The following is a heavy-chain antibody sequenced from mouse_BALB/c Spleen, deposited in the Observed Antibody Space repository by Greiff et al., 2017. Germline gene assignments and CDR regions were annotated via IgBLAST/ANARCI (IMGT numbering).Heavy chain of an antibody. CDR1: GYTFTDYW. CDR2: IDTSDSYT. Sequence: QVQLQQPGAELVMPGASVKMSCKASGYTFTDYWMHWVKQRPGQGLEWIGAIDTSDSYTSYNQKFKGKATLTVDESSSTAYMQLSSLTSEDSAVYYCARAGPYCYGSGPAWFAYWGQGTLVTVSA. J-gene: IGHJ3*01. V-gene: IGHV1-69*01. CDR3: ARAGPYCYGSGPAWFAY. D-gene: IGHD1-1*01.